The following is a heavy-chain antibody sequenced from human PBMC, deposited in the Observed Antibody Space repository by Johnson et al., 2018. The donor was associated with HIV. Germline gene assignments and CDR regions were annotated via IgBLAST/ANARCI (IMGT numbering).Heavy chain of an antibody. J-gene: IGHJ3*02. CDR3: AKVRRAVYGFDI. CDR2: ITASGGTT. V-gene: IGHV3-23*04. CDR1: GFTFSNYA. Sequence: VQVVESGGGLVQPGTSLRLSCVASGFTFSNYAMTWVRQAPGEGLEWVADITASGGTTYYADSVKGRFTVSRDDSKNTLYLQMNSLRAEDTAVYHCAKVRRAVYGFDIWGQGTMVTVSS.